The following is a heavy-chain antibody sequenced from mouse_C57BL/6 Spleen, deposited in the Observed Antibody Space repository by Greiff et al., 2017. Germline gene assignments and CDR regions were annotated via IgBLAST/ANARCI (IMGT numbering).Heavy chain of an antibody. D-gene: IGHD1-1*01. CDR1: GYTFTDYE. J-gene: IGHJ1*03. CDR3: TRSLLRYFDV. V-gene: IGHV1-15*01. Sequence: QVHVKQSGAELVRPGASVTLSCKASGYTFTDYEMHWVKQTPVHGLEWIGAIDPETGGTAYNQKFKGKAILTADKSSSTAYMELRSLTSEDSAVYYCTRSLLRYFDVWGTGTTVTVSS. CDR2: IDPETGGT.